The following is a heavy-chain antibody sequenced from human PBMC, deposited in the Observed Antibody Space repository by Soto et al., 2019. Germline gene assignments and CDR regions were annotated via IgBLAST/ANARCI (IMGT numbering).Heavy chain of an antibody. J-gene: IGHJ6*02. CDR2: IYYSGST. V-gene: IGHV4-31*03. CDR3: ARVWSAVYYYYGMDV. CDR1: GGSISSGGYY. D-gene: IGHD2-15*01. Sequence: SETLSLTCTVSGGSISSGGYYWSWIRQHPGKGLEWIGYIYYSGSTYYNPSLKSRVTISVDTSKNQFSLKLSSVTAADTAVYYCARVWSAVYYYYGMDVWGQGTTVTVSS.